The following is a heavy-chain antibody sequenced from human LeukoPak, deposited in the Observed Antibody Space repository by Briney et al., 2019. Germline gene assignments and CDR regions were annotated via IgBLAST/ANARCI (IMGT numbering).Heavy chain of an antibody. CDR2: IHSSGYT. Sequence: SETLSLTCTVSGGSISSYYWSWIRRPPGKGLEWIGYIHSSGYTNYNPSLKSRVTMSIDTSKNQFSLKLSSVTAADTAVYYCARHLDYYGSGTYEYWGQGTLVTVSS. CDR3: ARHLDYYGSGTYEY. D-gene: IGHD3-10*01. V-gene: IGHV4-59*08. J-gene: IGHJ4*02. CDR1: GGSISSYY.